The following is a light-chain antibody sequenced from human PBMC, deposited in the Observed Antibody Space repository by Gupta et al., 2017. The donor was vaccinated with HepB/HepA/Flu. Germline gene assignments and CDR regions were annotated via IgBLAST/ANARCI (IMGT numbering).Light chain of an antibody. CDR3: YAADSSISALV. CDR1: SNNVGNQG. CDR2: KNN. Sequence: AGLTQPPSVSKGLRQTATLTCTGNSNNVGNQGAAWLQQHQGHPPKLLSYKNNNRPSGISERFSASRSATTAALTITGLQAEEEADYYCYAADSSISALVFGGGTKLTVL. V-gene: IGLV10-54*04. J-gene: IGLJ2*01.